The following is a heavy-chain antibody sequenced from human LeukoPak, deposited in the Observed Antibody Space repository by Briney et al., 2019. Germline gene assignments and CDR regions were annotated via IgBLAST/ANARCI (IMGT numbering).Heavy chain of an antibody. CDR3: ARGSIAVAANYGMDV. CDR2: IIPIFGTA. D-gene: IGHD6-19*01. CDR1: GYTFTSYG. Sequence: ASVKVSCKASGYTFTSYGISWVRQAPGQGLEWMGGIIPIFGTANYAQKFQGRVTITADESTSTAYMELSSLRSEDTAVYYCARGSIAVAANYGMDVWGQGTTVTVSS. J-gene: IGHJ6*02. V-gene: IGHV1-69*13.